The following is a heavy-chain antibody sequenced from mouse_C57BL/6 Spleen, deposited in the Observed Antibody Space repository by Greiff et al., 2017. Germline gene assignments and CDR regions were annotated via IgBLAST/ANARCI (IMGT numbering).Heavy chain of an antibody. J-gene: IGHJ4*01. CDR3: ARSGGYYGSSFSYAMDY. CDR1: GYTFTSYW. CDR2: IDPSDSYT. V-gene: IGHV1-69*01. Sequence: QVQLQQPGAELVMPGASVKLSCKASGYTFTSYWMHWVKQRPGQGLEWIGEIDPSDSYTNYNQKFKGKSTLTVDKSSSTAYMQLSSLTSEDSAVYYCARSGGYYGSSFSYAMDYWGQGTSVTVSS. D-gene: IGHD1-1*01.